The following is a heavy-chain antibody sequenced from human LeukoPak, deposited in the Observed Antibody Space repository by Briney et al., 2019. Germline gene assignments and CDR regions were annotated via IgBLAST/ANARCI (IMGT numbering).Heavy chain of an antibody. CDR2: TIPIFGTA. Sequence: SVKVSCKASGGTFSSYAISWVRQAPGQGLEWMGGTIPIFGTANYAQKFQGRVTITADESTSTAYMELSSLRSEDTAVYYCARVVVVVPAAITFHYYGMDVWGQGTTVTVSS. J-gene: IGHJ6*02. V-gene: IGHV1-69*13. CDR1: GGTFSSYA. D-gene: IGHD2-2*01. CDR3: ARVVVVVPAAITFHYYGMDV.